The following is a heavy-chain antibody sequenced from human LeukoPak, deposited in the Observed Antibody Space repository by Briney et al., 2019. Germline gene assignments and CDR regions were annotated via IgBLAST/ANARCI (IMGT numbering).Heavy chain of an antibody. J-gene: IGHJ4*02. D-gene: IGHD6-6*01. CDR3: ARGLGYSSSPLVY. Sequence: PGGSLRLSCAASGFTFSSYWMNWVRQAPGKGLEWVANVRQDESEKLYVDSVKGRFTISRDNAKNSLYLQMNSLRAEDTAVYYCARGLGYSSSPLVYWGQGTLVTVSS. V-gene: IGHV3-7*01. CDR2: VRQDESEK. CDR1: GFTFSSYW.